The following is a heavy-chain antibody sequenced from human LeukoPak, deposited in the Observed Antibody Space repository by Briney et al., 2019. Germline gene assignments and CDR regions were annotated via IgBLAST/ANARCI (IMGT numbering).Heavy chain of an antibody. Sequence: SETLSLTCTVYGGSFSAYYWSWIRQPPGKGLEWIGEINHSGSTTYNPSLKSRVTISVDTSKNQFSLKLSSMTAADTAVYYCARIVRLLRPDPNFDYWGQGTLVTVSS. CDR2: INHSGST. J-gene: IGHJ4*02. CDR3: ARIVRLLRPDPNFDY. CDR1: GGSFSAYY. V-gene: IGHV4-34*01. D-gene: IGHD3-3*01.